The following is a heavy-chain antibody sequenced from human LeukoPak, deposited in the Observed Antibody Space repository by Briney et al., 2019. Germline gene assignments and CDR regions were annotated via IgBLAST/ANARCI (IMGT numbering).Heavy chain of an antibody. CDR2: IRYDGSNK. Sequence: PGGSLRLSCAASGFTFSSYGMHWVRQAPGKGLEWVAFIRYDGSNKYYADSVKGRFTISRDNSKNTLYLQVSSLRAEDTAVYYCARDRYCSGGSCQPFDYWGQGTLVTVSS. CDR3: ARDRYCSGGSCQPFDY. V-gene: IGHV3-30*02. CDR1: GFTFSSYG. D-gene: IGHD2-15*01. J-gene: IGHJ4*02.